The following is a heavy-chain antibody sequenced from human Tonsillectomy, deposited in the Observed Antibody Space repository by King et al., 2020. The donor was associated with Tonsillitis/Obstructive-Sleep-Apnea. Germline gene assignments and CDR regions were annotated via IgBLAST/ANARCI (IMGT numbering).Heavy chain of an antibody. J-gene: IGHJ6*03. CDR2: ISFDGTKI. CDR1: VFTFSDYG. D-gene: IGHD1-26*01. CDR3: AKHKEKGWEFGLFEEYYMDV. V-gene: IGHV3-30*18. Sequence: VQLVESGGGVVQPGRSLRLSCAASVFTFSDYGFQGVRQSPGKGLEWVAVISFDGTKIYYADSVKGRFTISRDNSNNTVFLQVNSLRAEDTAVYYCAKHKEKGWEFGLFEEYYMDVWGRGTTVIVSS.